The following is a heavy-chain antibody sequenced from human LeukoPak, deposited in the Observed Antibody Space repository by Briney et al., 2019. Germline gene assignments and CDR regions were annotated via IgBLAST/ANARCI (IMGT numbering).Heavy chain of an antibody. V-gene: IGHV4-39*01. CDR1: GGSISSSSYY. D-gene: IGHD3-9*01. CDR3: ARLPAVLRYFDWLSGAFDI. J-gene: IGHJ3*02. Sequence: PSETLSLTCTVSGGSISSSSYYWGWIRQPPGKGLEWIGSIYYSGSTYYNPSLKSRVTISVDTSKNQFSLKLSSATAADTAVYYCARLPAVLRYFDWLSGAFDIWGQGTMVTVSS. CDR2: IYYSGST.